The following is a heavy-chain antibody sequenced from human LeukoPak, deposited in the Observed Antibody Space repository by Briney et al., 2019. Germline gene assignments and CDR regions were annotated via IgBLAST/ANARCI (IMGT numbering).Heavy chain of an antibody. Sequence: SETLSLTCTVSGGSISSGDYYWSWIRQPPGKGVEWIGYIYYSGSTYYNPSLKSRVTISVDTSKNQFSLKLSSVTAADPAVYYCARDLYSSGLNSFDYWGQGTLVTVSS. D-gene: IGHD6-19*01. V-gene: IGHV4-30-4*08. CDR1: GGSISSGDYY. CDR3: ARDLYSSGLNSFDY. J-gene: IGHJ4*02. CDR2: IYYSGST.